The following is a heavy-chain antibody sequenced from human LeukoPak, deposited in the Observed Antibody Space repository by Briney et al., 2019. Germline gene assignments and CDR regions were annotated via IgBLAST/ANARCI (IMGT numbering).Heavy chain of an antibody. CDR1: GFTFSSYN. CDR3: ASGDFDY. D-gene: IGHD3-10*01. CDR2: ISSSSSYI. V-gene: IGHV3-21*01. Sequence: GGSLRLSRAASGFTFSSYNMHWVRQAPGKGLEWVSSISSSSSYITYADSLKGRFTISRDNAKNALYLQMNSLRGEDTAVYYCASGDFDYWGQGTLVTVSS. J-gene: IGHJ4*02.